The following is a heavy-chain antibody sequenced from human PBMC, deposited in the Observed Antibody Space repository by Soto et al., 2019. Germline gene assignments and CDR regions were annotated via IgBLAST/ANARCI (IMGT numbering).Heavy chain of an antibody. V-gene: IGHV3-64*01. Sequence: EVQLAESGGGMVXPGGSLRLSCVASGFTFSSYDMHWVRQAPGKGLEYVSSISSNGGTTYYGNSVKGRFTISRDNSKNTLYLQMGSLRAEDMAVYYCVRRVSGNYDYWGQGTLVTVSS. J-gene: IGHJ4*02. CDR3: VRRVSGNYDY. CDR1: GFTFSSYD. CDR2: ISSNGGTT. D-gene: IGHD1-7*01.